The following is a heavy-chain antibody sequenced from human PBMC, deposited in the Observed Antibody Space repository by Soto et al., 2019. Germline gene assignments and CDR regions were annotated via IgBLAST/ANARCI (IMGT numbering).Heavy chain of an antibody. CDR3: ARGRGTYFDY. Sequence: QVQLVQSGAEVKKPGASVRVSYKASGYTFRNFGYSWLRQAPGQRPEWMGWIAAYNGDTNFAPSLRGRLTMTTDTSTTTVYMELNSLTSDDTAVYYCARGRGTYFDYWGQGTLVTVSS. J-gene: IGHJ4*02. CDR1: GYTFRNFG. V-gene: IGHV1-18*01. CDR2: IAAYNGDT.